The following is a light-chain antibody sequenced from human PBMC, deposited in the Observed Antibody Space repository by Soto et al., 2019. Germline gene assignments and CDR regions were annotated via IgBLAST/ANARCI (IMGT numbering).Light chain of an antibody. CDR1: SRAGGGYTY. J-gene: IGLJ1*01. CDR3: SSYTTSSSYV. V-gene: IGLV2-14*01. Sequence: QSVLTQAASVSGSPGHSITISSTGTSRAGGGYTYVSWYQQHPGKAPTLMIYDVTSRPSGVSYRFTGSKSGNTASLTISGLQAEDEAYYYCSSYTTSSSYVLGTGTKVTVL. CDR2: DVT.